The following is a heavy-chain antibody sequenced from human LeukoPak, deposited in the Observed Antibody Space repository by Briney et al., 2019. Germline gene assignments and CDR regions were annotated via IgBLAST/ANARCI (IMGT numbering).Heavy chain of an antibody. CDR1: GGSFSGYY. CDR3: ARVRLRFLEWPNWFDP. V-gene: IGHV4-34*01. D-gene: IGHD3-3*01. J-gene: IGHJ5*02. CDR2: INHSGST. Sequence: SETLSLTCAVYGGSFSGYYWSWIRQPPGKGLEWIGEINHSGSTNYNPSLKSRVTISVDTSKNQFSLKLSSVTAADTAVYYCARVRLRFLEWPNWFDPWGQGTLVTVSS.